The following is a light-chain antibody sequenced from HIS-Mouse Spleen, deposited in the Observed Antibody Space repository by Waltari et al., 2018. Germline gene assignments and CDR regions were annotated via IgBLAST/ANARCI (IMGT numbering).Light chain of an antibody. V-gene: IGLV3-21*03. CDR1: NIGSKS. CDR2: EDS. J-gene: IGLJ1*01. Sequence: SYVLTQPPPVSVAPGKTARITCGGNNIGSKSVHWYQQKPGQAPVLVVYEDSDRPSGIPERFSGSNSWNTATLTISRVEAGDEADYYCQVWDSSSDHPYVFGTGTKVTVL. CDR3: QVWDSSSDHPYV.